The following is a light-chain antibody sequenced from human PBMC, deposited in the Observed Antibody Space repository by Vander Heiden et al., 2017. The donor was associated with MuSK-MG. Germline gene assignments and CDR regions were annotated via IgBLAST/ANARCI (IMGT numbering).Light chain of an antibody. V-gene: IGKV4-1*01. CDR2: WAS. CDR3: QQYYDTPLT. Sequence: DIVMTQSPDSLAVSLGERATLHCESSQSVLYSSNNKNYVGWYQQKPRQPPKLLIYWASTRESGVPDRFSGSGSGTDFTLTISSLQAEDVAVYYCQQYYDTPLTFGGGTKVEIK. CDR1: QSVLYSSNNKNY. J-gene: IGKJ4*01.